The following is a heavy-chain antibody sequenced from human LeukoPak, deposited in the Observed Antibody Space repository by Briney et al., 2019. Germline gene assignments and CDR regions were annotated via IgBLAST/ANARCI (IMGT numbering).Heavy chain of an antibody. D-gene: IGHD5-18*01. Sequence: SETLSLTCAVYGGSFSGYYWSWIRQPPGKGLEWIGEINHSGSTNYNPSLKSRVTISVDTSKNQFSLKPSSVTAADTAVYYCASGYSYGQHFDYWGQGTLVTVSS. V-gene: IGHV4-34*01. CDR3: ASGYSYGQHFDY. CDR2: INHSGST. J-gene: IGHJ4*02. CDR1: GGSFSGYY.